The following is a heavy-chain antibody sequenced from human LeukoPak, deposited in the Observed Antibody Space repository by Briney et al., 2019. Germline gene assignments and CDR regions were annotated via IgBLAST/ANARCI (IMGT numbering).Heavy chain of an antibody. D-gene: IGHD3-22*01. CDR3: VRLRRNNDRSGYYYYYDY. J-gene: IGHJ4*02. CDR2: ISVRSNYR. CDR1: GYTFGDFS. Sequence: GGSLRLSCAASGYTFGDFSVNWVRQAPGKGLEWVSSISVRSNYRYYADSVRGRFTISRDDARDSLFLQMNSLRAEDTAVYFCVRLRRNNDRSGYYYYYDYWGQGTLVTVSS. V-gene: IGHV3-21*01.